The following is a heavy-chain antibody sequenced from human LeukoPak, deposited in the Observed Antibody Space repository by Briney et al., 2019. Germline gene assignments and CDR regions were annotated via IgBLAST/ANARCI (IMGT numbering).Heavy chain of an antibody. J-gene: IGHJ4*02. D-gene: IGHD1-26*01. CDR1: DGSISSSSYY. Sequence: SETLSLTCTVSDGSISSSSYYWGWIRQPPGKGLEWIGTIYYSGSTYYNPSLKSRLTISLDTSNNQFSLKLSSVTAADAAVYYCARDRYSGSGVFDYWGQGTLVTVSS. CDR2: IYYSGST. CDR3: ARDRYSGSGVFDY. V-gene: IGHV4-39*07.